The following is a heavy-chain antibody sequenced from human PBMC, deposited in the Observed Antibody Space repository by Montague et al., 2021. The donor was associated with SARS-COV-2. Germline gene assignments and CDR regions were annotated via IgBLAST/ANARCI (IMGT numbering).Heavy chain of an antibody. CDR3: ARDRRYSSTWDEAFDP. V-gene: IGHV4-31*03. Sequence: TLSLTCTVSRGSISSGGNYWSWIRQHPVKGLEWIGYSYYSGSTYYNPSLKSRVSISVDTSKNQFSLKLSSVTAADTAVYYCARDRRYSSTWDEAFDPWGQGMLVTVSS. D-gene: IGHD2-15*01. CDR2: SYYSGST. CDR1: RGSISSGGNY. J-gene: IGHJ5*02.